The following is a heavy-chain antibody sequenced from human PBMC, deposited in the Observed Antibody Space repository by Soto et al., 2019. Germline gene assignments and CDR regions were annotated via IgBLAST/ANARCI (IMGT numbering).Heavy chain of an antibody. CDR1: GGSISSGGYY. CDR3: ARDMGYYDSGGYTGAFDI. V-gene: IGHV4-31*03. CDR2: IYYSGST. D-gene: IGHD3-22*01. Sequence: SSETLSLTCTVSGGSISSGGYYWNWIRQHPGKGLEWIGYIYYSGSTYYNPSLKSRVTISVDTFKNQFSLKLTSVTAADTAVYYCARDMGYYDSGGYTGAFDIWGQGTMVTVSS. J-gene: IGHJ3*02.